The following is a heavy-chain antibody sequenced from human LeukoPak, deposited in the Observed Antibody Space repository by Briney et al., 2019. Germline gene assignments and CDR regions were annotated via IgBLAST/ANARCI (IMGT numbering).Heavy chain of an antibody. V-gene: IGHV1-2*04. Sequence: GASVKVSCKASGYRFTDFSIYWVRQAAGQGLEWMGWFNPNTGDAKYAEKFQGWITMTCDTSIRTAYMEIRSLKSDDTAIYYCATGGPQTSGEKRGLDYWGQGTLVTVSS. J-gene: IGHJ4*02. CDR1: GYRFTDFS. CDR3: ATGGPQTSGEKRGLDY. D-gene: IGHD6-25*01. CDR2: FNPNTGDA.